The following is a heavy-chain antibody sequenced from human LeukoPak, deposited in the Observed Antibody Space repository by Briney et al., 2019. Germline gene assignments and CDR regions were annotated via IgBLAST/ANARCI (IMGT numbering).Heavy chain of an antibody. V-gene: IGHV3-21*01. D-gene: IGHD4-23*01. J-gene: IGHJ4*01. CDR1: GFTFSSYS. CDR3: ARANSGNSG. Sequence: GGSLRLSCAASGFTFSSYSMNWVRQAPGKGLEWVSSISSGYIYYSDSVKGRFTTSSDNAKNSLYLQMKSLRAEDTAVYYCARANSGNSGWGHGTHVTVSS. CDR2: ISSGYI.